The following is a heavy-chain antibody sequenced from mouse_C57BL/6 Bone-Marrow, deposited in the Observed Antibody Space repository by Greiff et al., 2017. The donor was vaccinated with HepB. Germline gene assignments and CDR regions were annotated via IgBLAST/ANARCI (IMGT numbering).Heavy chain of an antibody. J-gene: IGHJ3*01. Sequence: VKLVESGPGLVKPSQSLFLTCSITGFPITSGYYWIWIRQSPGKPLEWMGYITHSGETFYNPSHQSPISITRETSKNQFFLPLNPVTTEDTAIYYGAGGVVNWGFAYWGQGTLVTVSA. V-gene: IGHV12-3*01. CDR3: AGGVVNWGFAY. CDR2: ITHSGET. D-gene: IGHD4-1*01. CDR1: GFPITSGYY.